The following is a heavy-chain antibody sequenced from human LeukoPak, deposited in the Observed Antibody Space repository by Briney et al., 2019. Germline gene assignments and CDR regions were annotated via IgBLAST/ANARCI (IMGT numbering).Heavy chain of an antibody. V-gene: IGHV3-30*04. J-gene: IGHJ4*02. CDR3: ARGLWAVAGGYFDY. CDR2: ISYDGRNK. CDR1: GFTFSSYA. D-gene: IGHD6-19*01. Sequence: GGSLRLSCAASGFTFSSYAMHWVRQAPGKGLEWVAVISYDGRNKYYADSVKGRFTISRDNSKITLSLQMNSLRAEDTAVYYCARGLWAVAGGYFDYWGQGTLVTVSS.